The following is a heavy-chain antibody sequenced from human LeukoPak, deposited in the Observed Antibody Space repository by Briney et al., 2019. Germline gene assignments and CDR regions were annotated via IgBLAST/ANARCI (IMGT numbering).Heavy chain of an antibody. CDR2: IYYSGST. CDR3: ARVHPQPLLWFGELLFLVWDY. J-gene: IGHJ4*02. Sequence: SETLSLTCTVSGGSISSYYWSWIRQPPGKGLEWIGYIYYSGSTNYNPSLKSRVTISIDTSKNQFSLKLSSVTAADTAVYYCARVHPQPLLWFGELLFLVWDYWGQGTLVTVSS. CDR1: GGSISSYY. D-gene: IGHD3-10*01. V-gene: IGHV4-59*01.